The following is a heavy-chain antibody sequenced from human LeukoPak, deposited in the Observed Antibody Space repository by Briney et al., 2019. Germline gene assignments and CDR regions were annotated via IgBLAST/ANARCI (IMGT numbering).Heavy chain of an antibody. V-gene: IGHV1-2*02. CDR1: GYTFTGYY. D-gene: IGHD3-10*01. CDR2: INPNSGGT. Sequence: ASVKVSCKASGYTFTGYYMHWVRQAPGQGLEWMGWINPNSGGTNYAQKFQGRVTMTRDTSISTAYMELSRLRSDDTAVYYCARDIVQKRYYGSGSYYYMDVWGKGTTVTVSS. CDR3: ARDIVQKRYYGSGSYYYMDV. J-gene: IGHJ6*03.